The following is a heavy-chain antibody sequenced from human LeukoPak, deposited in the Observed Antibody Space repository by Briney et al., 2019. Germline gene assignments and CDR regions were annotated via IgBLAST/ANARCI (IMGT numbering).Heavy chain of an antibody. V-gene: IGHV4-39*01. CDR2: IFYSGST. Sequence: SETPFPTCTVSCGSHSSNSYYLGWVPQPPRKGGGWVWGIFYSGSTYYNPSLKSRVTISVDTSKNQFSLKLSSVTAADTAVYYCARHEAYCGGDCYPDAFDIWGQGTMVTVSS. J-gene: IGHJ3*02. CDR1: CGSHSSNSYY. CDR3: ARHEAYCGGDCYPDAFDI. D-gene: IGHD2-21*02.